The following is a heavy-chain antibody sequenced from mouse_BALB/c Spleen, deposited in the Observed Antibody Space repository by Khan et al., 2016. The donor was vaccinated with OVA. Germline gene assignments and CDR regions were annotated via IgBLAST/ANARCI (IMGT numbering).Heavy chain of an antibody. CDR3: TGLGTTVWFAY. V-gene: IGHV1S135*01. Sequence: EVQLQQSGPELMKPGASVKISCTASGYSFTNYYIHWVKQSHGQSLEWIGYIDPFNGGTNYTQKFKGTATLTVEKSSSTAYMHLSSLTSEDSAVDDCTGLGTTVWFAYWCQGTLVTVAA. CDR1: GYSFTNYY. D-gene: IGHD1-1*01. CDR2: IDPFNGGT. J-gene: IGHJ3*01.